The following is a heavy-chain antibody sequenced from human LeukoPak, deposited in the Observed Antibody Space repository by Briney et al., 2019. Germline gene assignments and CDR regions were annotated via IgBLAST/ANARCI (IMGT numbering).Heavy chain of an antibody. CDR1: GFTFSDYS. CDR3: ARGGSH. J-gene: IGHJ4*02. CDR2: ITSSGTYI. D-gene: IGHD3-16*01. Sequence: GSLRLFCAASGFTFSDYSMNWVRQAPGKGLEWVSSITSSGTYIYYADSVKGRFTISRDNAKNSLYLQMNSLRAEDTAVYYCARGGSHWGQGTLVTVSS. V-gene: IGHV3-21*01.